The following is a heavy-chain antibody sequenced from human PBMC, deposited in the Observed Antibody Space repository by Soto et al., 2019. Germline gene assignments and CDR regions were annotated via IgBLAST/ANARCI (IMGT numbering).Heavy chain of an antibody. CDR2: ISYDGSNK. Sequence: QVQLVESGGGVVQPGRSLRLSCAASGFTFSSYAMHWVRQAPGKGLEWVAVISYDGSNKYYADSVKGRFTISRDNSKNKLYLQMNSLRAEDTAVYYCARPRGIAAAGTRMDYFDYWGQGTLVTVSS. D-gene: IGHD6-13*01. J-gene: IGHJ4*02. CDR1: GFTFSSYA. V-gene: IGHV3-30-3*01. CDR3: ARPRGIAAAGTRMDYFDY.